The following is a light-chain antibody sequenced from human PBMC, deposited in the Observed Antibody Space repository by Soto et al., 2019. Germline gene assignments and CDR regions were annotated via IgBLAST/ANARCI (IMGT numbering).Light chain of an antibody. CDR3: QSYDSSNHEVV. J-gene: IGLJ2*01. V-gene: IGLV6-57*04. Sequence: FMLTQPHSVSESPGKTVTISCTRSSGSIASNYVQWYQQRPGSAPTTVIYEDNQSPSGVPDRFSGSIDSSSNSASLTISGLKTEDEADYYCQSYDSSNHEVVFGGGTKLTVL. CDR1: SGSIASNY. CDR2: EDN.